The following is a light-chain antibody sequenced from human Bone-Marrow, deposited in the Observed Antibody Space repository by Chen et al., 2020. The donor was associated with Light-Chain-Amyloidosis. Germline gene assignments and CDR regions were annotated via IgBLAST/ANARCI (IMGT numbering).Light chain of an antibody. CDR2: GNS. J-gene: IGLJ1*01. CDR1: SSNIGAGDD. Sequence: QSVLTQPPSVSGAPGQRVTIPCTGSSSNIGAGDDVHWYQQRPGTAPKLLIYGNSNRPSGVPDRFSGSKSGTSASLAITGLQAEDEADYYCQSYDSSLSGYVFGTGTKVTVL. V-gene: IGLV1-40*01. CDR3: QSYDSSLSGYV.